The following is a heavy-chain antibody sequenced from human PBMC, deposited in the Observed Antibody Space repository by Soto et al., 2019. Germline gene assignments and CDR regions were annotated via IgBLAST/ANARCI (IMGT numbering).Heavy chain of an antibody. CDR2: IFYTGNT. J-gene: IGHJ5*02. CDR3: ARHSDYYYFSGTYGASFDP. V-gene: IGHV4-39*01. D-gene: IGHD3-10*01. CDR1: GGSSSISFYY. Sequence: SDTVSRNSAVSGGSSSISFYYWGWIRQPPGKGLEWIGSIFYTGNTYYNPSLKSRVTISLDTSKNQFSLRLSSVTAADTAVYYCARHSDYYYFSGTYGASFDPWRQGTLVTVSS.